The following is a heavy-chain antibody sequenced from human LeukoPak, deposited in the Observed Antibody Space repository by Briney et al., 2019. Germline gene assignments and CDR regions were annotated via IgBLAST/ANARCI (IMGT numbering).Heavy chain of an antibody. J-gene: IGHJ6*03. CDR3: ARPYNRYCSSTSCYKGHYYYYYMDV. D-gene: IGHD2-2*02. CDR1: GYSIRSGYY. CDR2: IYHSGSS. Sequence: SETLSLTCTVSGYSIRSGYYWAWIRQPPGKGLEWIGSIYHSGSSYYNPSLKSRVIMSVDTSKNEFSLKLSSVTAADTAVYYCARPYNRYCSSTSCYKGHYYYYYMDVWGKGTTVTISS. V-gene: IGHV4-38-2*02.